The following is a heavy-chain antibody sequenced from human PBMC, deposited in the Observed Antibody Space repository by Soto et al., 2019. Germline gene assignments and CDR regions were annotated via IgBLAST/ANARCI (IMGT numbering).Heavy chain of an antibody. V-gene: IGHV4-59*01. CDR3: ARTPADYYGSGSYPESNWFDP. CDR2: IYYSGST. Sequence: SESPSLTCTASSDSMSISYWSWTRQPPGKGLEWIGYIYYSGSTNYNPSLKSRVTISVDTSKNQFSLKLSSVTAADTAVYYCARTPADYYGSGSYPESNWFDPWGQGTLVTVSS. D-gene: IGHD3-10*01. CDR1: SDSMSISY. J-gene: IGHJ5*02.